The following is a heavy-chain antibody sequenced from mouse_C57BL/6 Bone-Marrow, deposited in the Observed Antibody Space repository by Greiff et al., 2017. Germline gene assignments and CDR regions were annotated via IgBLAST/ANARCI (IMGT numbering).Heavy chain of an antibody. CDR3: TITTVGGY. V-gene: IGHV14-4*01. D-gene: IGHD1-1*01. CDR2: IDPENGDT. J-gene: IGHJ2*01. CDR1: GFTIKDDY. Sequence: EVQLQQSGAELVRPGASVQLSCTASGFTIKDDYMPWVKQRPEQGLEWIGWIDPENGDTEYASKFQGKSTITADTSSNTAYLQLSSLTSEDTAVYYCTITTVGGYWGQGTTLTVSS.